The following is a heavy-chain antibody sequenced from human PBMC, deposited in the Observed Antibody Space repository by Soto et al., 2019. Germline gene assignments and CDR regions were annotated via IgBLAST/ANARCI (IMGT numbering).Heavy chain of an antibody. CDR1: GYTFTSYD. D-gene: IGHD4-17*01. V-gene: IGHV1-8*01. CDR2: MNPNSGNT. CDR3: ARRGTVTTEWSVDY. J-gene: IGHJ4*02. Sequence: ASVKVSCKASGYTFTSYDINWVPQATGQGLEWMGWMNPNSGNTGYAQKFQGRVTMTRNTSISTAYMELSSLRSEDTAVYYCARRGTVTTEWSVDYWGQGTLVTVSS.